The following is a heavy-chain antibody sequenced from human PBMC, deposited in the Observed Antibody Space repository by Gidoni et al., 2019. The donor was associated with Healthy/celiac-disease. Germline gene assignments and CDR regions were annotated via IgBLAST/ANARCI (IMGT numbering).Heavy chain of an antibody. Sequence: QVQLVQSGAEVKKPGSSVKVSCKASGGTFSSYATSWVRLAPGPGLEWMGGIIPIFGTANYAQKFQGRVTITADESTSTAYMELSSLRSEDTAVYYCARGGLYCSSTSCLRYYYYMDVWGKGTTVTVSS. J-gene: IGHJ6*03. CDR1: GGTFSSYA. V-gene: IGHV1-69*01. CDR2: IIPIFGTA. CDR3: ARGGLYCSSTSCLRYYYYMDV. D-gene: IGHD2-2*01.